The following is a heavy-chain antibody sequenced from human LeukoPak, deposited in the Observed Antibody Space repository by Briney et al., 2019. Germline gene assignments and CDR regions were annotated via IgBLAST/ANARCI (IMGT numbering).Heavy chain of an antibody. CDR1: GYTFTNYE. CDR2: MNANSGTT. V-gene: IGHV1-8*02. J-gene: IGHJ6*03. Sequence: ASVKVSCKATGYTFTNYEIMWVRQATGQGLEWMGWMNANSGTTHYAQNFQGRVTMTRNTPTSTAYMELSRLRSEDTGVYYCARRAESPYYYYYYMDVWGKGTTVTVSS. CDR3: ARRAESPYYYYYYMDV.